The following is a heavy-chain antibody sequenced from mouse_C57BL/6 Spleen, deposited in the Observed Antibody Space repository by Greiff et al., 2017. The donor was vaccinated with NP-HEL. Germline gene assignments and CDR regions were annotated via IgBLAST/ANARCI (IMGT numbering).Heavy chain of an antibody. V-gene: IGHV1-69*01. D-gene: IGHD1-1*01. CDR3: ARKDYGSSHWYVDV. CDR2: IDPSDSYT. Sequence: QVQLQQPGAELVMPGASVKLSCKASGYTFTSYWMHWVKQRPGQGLEWIGEIDPSDSYTNYNQKFKGKSTLTVDNSSSTAYMQLSSLTSEDSAVYYCARKDYGSSHWYVDVWGTGTTVTVSA. J-gene: IGHJ1*03. CDR1: GYTFTSYW.